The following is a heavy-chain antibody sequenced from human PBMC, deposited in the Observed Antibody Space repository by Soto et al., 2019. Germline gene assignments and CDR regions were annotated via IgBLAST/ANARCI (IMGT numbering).Heavy chain of an antibody. J-gene: IGHJ6*02. Sequence: ASVKVSCKASGYTFTSYYMHWVRQAPGQGLEWMGIINPSGGSTSYAQKFQGRVTMTRDTSTSTVYMELSSLRSEDTAVYYCASDRHHTYVLRYFDWFGNYGMDVWGQGTTVSSP. CDR2: INPSGGST. CDR3: ASDRHHTYVLRYFDWFGNYGMDV. CDR1: GYTFTSYY. D-gene: IGHD3-9*01. V-gene: IGHV1-46*01.